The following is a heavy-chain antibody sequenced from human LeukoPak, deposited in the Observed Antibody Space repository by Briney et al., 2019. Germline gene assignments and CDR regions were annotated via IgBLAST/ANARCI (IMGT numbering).Heavy chain of an antibody. V-gene: IGHV1-18*01. J-gene: IGHJ5*02. CDR2: ISVYNGNT. D-gene: IGHD2-15*01. CDR1: GYTFTNYG. Sequence: VASVTVSCKASGYTFTNYGISWVRQAPGQGLEWMGWISVYNGNTNYPQKLQGRVTMTTDTSTSTAYMELRSLRSDDTAVYYCARMEQLLLDNWFDPWGQGTLVTVSS. CDR3: ARMEQLLLDNWFDP.